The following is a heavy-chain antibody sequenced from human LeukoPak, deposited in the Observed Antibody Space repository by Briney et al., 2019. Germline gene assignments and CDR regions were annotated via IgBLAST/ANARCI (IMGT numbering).Heavy chain of an antibody. D-gene: IGHD3-10*01. Sequence: GGSLRLSCAASGFTFSSYEMNWVRQAPGKGLEWVSYISSSGSTIYYADSVKGRFTISRDNSKNTLYLQMNSLRAEDTAVYYCAKDRGWGDYWGQGTLVTVPS. CDR1: GFTFSSYE. CDR3: AKDRGWGDY. CDR2: ISSSGSTI. V-gene: IGHV3-48*03. J-gene: IGHJ4*02.